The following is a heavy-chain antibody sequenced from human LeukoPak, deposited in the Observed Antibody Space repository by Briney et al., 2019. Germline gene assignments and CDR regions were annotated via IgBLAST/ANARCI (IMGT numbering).Heavy chain of an antibody. J-gene: IGHJ4*02. Sequence: GASVKVSCKASGYTFTNYAIHWVRQAPGQGLEWMGGIIPIFGTANYAQKFQGRVTITADESTSTAYMELSSLRSEDTAVYYCARDGGYCSSTSCYDYWGQGTLVTASS. CDR2: IIPIFGTA. CDR1: GYTFTNYA. D-gene: IGHD2-2*01. CDR3: ARDGGYCSSTSCYDY. V-gene: IGHV1-69*13.